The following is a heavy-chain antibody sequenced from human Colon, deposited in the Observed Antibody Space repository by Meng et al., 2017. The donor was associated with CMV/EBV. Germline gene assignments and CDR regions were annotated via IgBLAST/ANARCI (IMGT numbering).Heavy chain of an antibody. CDR2: IYYSGST. D-gene: IGHD2-2*01. J-gene: IGHJ3*02. CDR3: ARDRECSSTSCYSWYAFDI. CDR1: GGSISSYY. V-gene: IGHV4-59*01. Sequence: SETLSLTCTVSGGSISSYYWSWIRQPPGKGLEWIGYIYYSGSTNYNPSLKSRVTISVDTSKNQFSLKLSSVTAADTAVYYCARDRECSSTSCYSWYAFDIWGQGTMVTVSS.